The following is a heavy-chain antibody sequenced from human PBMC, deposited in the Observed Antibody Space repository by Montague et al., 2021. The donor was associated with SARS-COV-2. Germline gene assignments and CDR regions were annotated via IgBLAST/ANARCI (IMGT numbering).Heavy chain of an antibody. CDR1: GVSISSYY. CDR2: IYFSGST. V-gene: IGHV4-59*08. J-gene: IGHJ3*02. D-gene: IGHD3-22*01. Sequence: SETLSLTCTVSGVSISSYYWSWIRQLPGKGLGWIGCIYFSGSTNYNPSLKSRVTISVDPSKNQFSLKLSSVTAADTAVYYCARHGRFSVIVNTPRGAFDIWGQGTMVTVSS. CDR3: ARHGRFSVIVNTPRGAFDI.